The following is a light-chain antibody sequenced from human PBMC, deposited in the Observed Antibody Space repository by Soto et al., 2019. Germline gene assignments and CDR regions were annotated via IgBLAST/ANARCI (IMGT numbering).Light chain of an antibody. CDR1: QSVLYSSNNKNY. V-gene: IGKV4-1*01. Sequence: DIVMTQSPGSLAVSLGERATINCKSSQSVLYSSNNKNYLAWYQQKPGQPPKLLIYWASTRESGVPDRFSGSGSGTDFTLTISSLQAEDVAVYYCQQDYSTPQTFGQGTKVEIK. CDR2: WAS. CDR3: QQDYSTPQT. J-gene: IGKJ1*01.